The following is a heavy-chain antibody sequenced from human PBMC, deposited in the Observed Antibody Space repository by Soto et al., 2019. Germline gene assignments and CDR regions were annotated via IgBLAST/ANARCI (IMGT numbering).Heavy chain of an antibody. V-gene: IGHV4-39*02. D-gene: IGHD2-2*01. CDR1: GGSISYNSYY. Sequence: SETLSLTCSVSGGSISYNSYYWGWIRQPPGKGLEWVGGIFYTGTTYYSPSLKDRVTISVGTSKNSFSLNLTSVTAADTAVYFCARLVVVAPVANAWGQGTLVTSPQ. J-gene: IGHJ5*02. CDR2: IFYTGTT. CDR3: ARLVVVAPVANA.